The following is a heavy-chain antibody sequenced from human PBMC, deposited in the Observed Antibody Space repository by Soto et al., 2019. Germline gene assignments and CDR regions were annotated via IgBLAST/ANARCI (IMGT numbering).Heavy chain of an antibody. CDR2: ISAYNGNT. Sequence: ASVKVSCEASGYTFTSYGISWVRQAPGQGLEWMGWISAYNGNTNYAQKLQGRVTMTTDTSTSTAYMELRSLRSDDTAVYYCARDSSGWSPVDYWGQGTLVTVSS. CDR3: ARDSSGWSPVDY. CDR1: GYTFTSYG. V-gene: IGHV1-18*01. D-gene: IGHD6-19*01. J-gene: IGHJ4*02.